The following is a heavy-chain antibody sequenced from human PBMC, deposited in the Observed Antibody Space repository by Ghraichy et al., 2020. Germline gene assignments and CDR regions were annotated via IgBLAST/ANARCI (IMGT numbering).Heavy chain of an antibody. CDR1: GFTFSSYA. V-gene: IGHV3-23*01. D-gene: IGHD1-26*01. Sequence: GGSLRLSCAASGFTFSSYAMSWVRQAPGKGLEWVSAITGSGGNTYYADSVKGRFTISRDNSKNTLYLQMNSLRAEDTAAYYCAKARGDKWECYYFDYWGQGTLVTVSS. CDR2: ITGSGGNT. CDR3: AKARGDKWECYYFDY. J-gene: IGHJ4*02.